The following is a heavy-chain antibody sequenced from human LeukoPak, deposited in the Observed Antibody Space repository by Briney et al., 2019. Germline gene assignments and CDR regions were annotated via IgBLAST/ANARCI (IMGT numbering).Heavy chain of an antibody. J-gene: IGHJ6*02. CDR2: INHSGST. D-gene: IGHD1-1*01. CDR3: ARDTWYNWNDGYYYYGMDV. CDR1: GGSFSGYY. Sequence: SETLSLTCAVYGGSFSGYYWSWIRQPPGKGLEWIGEINHSGSTNYNPSLKSRVTISVDTSKNQFSLKLSSVTAVDTAVYYCARDTWYNWNDGYYYYGMDVWGQGTTVTVSS. V-gene: IGHV4-34*01.